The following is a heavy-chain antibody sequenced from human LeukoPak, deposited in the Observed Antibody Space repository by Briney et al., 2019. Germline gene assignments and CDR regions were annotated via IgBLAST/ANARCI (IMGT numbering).Heavy chain of an antibody. D-gene: IGHD4-23*01. V-gene: IGHV3-66*02. CDR3: ARGDDYGGSPFDY. Sequence: PGGSLRLSCAASGFTVSSNYMSWVRQAPGKGLEWVSVIYSGGSTYYADSVKGRFTISRDSSKNTLYLQMNSLRAEDTAVYYCARGDDYGGSPFDYWGQGTLVTVSS. J-gene: IGHJ4*02. CDR2: IYSGGST. CDR1: GFTVSSNY.